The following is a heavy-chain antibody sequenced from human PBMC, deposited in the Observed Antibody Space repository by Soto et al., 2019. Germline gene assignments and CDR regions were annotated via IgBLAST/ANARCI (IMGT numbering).Heavy chain of an antibody. Sequence: SETLSLTCAVYGGSFSGYDWSWIRQPPGKGLEWIGEINHSGSTNYNPSLKSRVTISVDTSKNQFSLKLSSVAAADTAVYYCARDGCSGGSCYGNNYYYYYYMDVWGKGTTVTVSS. J-gene: IGHJ6*03. CDR1: GGSFSGYD. CDR2: INHSGST. D-gene: IGHD2-15*01. V-gene: IGHV4-34*01. CDR3: ARDGCSGGSCYGNNYYYYYYMDV.